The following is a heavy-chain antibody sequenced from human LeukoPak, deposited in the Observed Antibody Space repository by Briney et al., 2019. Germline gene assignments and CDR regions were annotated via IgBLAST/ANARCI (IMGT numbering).Heavy chain of an antibody. Sequence: GGSLRLSCAPSGLTFSSYAMSWVRQAPGRGLGWVSSISGSGGSTYYADSVKGRFTISRDNSKNTLYLQMDSLRAEDTAVYYCAKDWTGTKPFDLWGRGTLVTVSS. J-gene: IGHJ2*01. V-gene: IGHV3-23*01. CDR1: GLTFSSYA. CDR2: ISGSGGST. CDR3: AKDWTGTKPFDL. D-gene: IGHD3/OR15-3a*01.